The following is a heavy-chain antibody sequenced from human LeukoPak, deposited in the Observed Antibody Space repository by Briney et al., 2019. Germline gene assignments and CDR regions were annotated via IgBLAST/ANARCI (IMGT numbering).Heavy chain of an antibody. CDR3: AKEGDILTGYYPPGYFDY. V-gene: IGHV3-30*18. J-gene: IGHJ4*02. D-gene: IGHD3-9*01. CDR2: ISYDGSNK. CDR1: GFTFSSYG. Sequence: TGRSLRLSSAASGFTFSSYGMHWVRQAPGTGLEWVAVISYDGSNKYYADSVKGRFTTSRDNSKNTLYLQMNSLRAEDTAVYYCAKEGDILTGYYPPGYFDYWGQGTLVTVSS.